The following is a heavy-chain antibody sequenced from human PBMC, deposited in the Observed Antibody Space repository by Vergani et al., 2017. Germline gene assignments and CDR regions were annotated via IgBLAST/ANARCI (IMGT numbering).Heavy chain of an antibody. CDR2: INHSGST. J-gene: IGHJ3*02. D-gene: IGHD3-3*01. CDR3: ARDDYDFLEGAFDI. Sequence: QVQLQQWGAGLLKPSETLSLTCAVYGGSFSGYYWSWIRQPPGKGLEWIGEINHSGSTNYNPSLKSRVTISVDTSKNQFSLKLSSVTAANTAVYYCARDDYDFLEGAFDIWGQGTMVTVSS. V-gene: IGHV4-34*01. CDR1: GGSFSGYY.